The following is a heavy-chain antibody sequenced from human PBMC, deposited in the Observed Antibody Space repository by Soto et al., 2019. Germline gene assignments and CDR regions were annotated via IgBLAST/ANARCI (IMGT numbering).Heavy chain of an antibody. D-gene: IGHD3-3*01. CDR2: ITNDGRRT. CDR1: GFTFKNCW. Sequence: PGGSLRLSCAASGFTFKNCWMHWVRQVPGKGLVWVSHITNDGRRTNYADSVKGRFTISRDNAKNSLYLQMDSLRAEDTAVYFCARDITGGAWIGYYNPSYYDYGMDVWGQGTTVTVSS. CDR3: ARDITGGAWIGYYNPSYYDYGMDV. V-gene: IGHV3-74*01. J-gene: IGHJ6*02.